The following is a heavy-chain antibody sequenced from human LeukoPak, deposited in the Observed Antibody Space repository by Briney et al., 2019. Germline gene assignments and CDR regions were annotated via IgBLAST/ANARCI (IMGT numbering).Heavy chain of an antibody. D-gene: IGHD3-10*01. CDR1: GFTFSSYW. CDR3: ATRSYYYGSGSYR. J-gene: IGHJ4*02. Sequence: GGSVRLSCAASGFTFSSYWMNWVRQAPGKGLEWVANIQQDGSEKYFVDSVKGRFTISRDNSKNTLYLQMNSLRAEDTAVYYCATRSYYYGSGSYRWGQGTLVTVSS. CDR2: IQQDGSEK. V-gene: IGHV3-7*01.